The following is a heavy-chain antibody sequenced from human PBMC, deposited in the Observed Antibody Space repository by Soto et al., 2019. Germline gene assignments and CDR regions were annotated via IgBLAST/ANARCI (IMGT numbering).Heavy chain of an antibody. Sequence: PSETLSLTCTVSGGSISSYYWSWIRQPPGKGLEWIGYIYYSGSTNYNPSLKSRVTISVDTSKNQFSLKLSSVTAADTAVYYCARGIAAAGYYYGMDVWGQGTTGTVSS. D-gene: IGHD6-13*01. J-gene: IGHJ6*02. V-gene: IGHV4-59*01. CDR2: IYYSGST. CDR1: GGSISSYY. CDR3: ARGIAAAGYYYGMDV.